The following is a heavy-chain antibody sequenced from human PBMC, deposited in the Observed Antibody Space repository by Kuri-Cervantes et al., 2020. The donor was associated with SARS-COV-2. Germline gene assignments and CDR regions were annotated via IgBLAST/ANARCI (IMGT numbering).Heavy chain of an antibody. D-gene: IGHD3-22*01. Sequence: SVKVSCKASGGTFSSYAISWVRQAPGRGLEWMGGIIPIFGTANYAQKFQGRVTITADESTSTAYMGLSSLRSEDTAVYYCARDRGPQGYYYDSSGYSQEAFDVWGQGTMVTVSS. CDR2: IIPIFGTA. CDR1: GGTFSSYA. J-gene: IGHJ3*01. V-gene: IGHV1-69*13. CDR3: ARDRGPQGYYYDSSGYSQEAFDV.